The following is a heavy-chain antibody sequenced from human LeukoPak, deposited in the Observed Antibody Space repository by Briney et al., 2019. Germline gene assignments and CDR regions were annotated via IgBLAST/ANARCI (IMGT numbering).Heavy chain of an antibody. CDR2: INPNSGGT. CDR3: AREVAIVVVPAATFQDY. Sequence: ASVKVSCKASGYTFTGYYMYWVRQAPGQGLEWMGWINPNSGGTNYAQKFQGRVTMTRDTSISIAYMELSRLRSDDTAVYYCAREVAIVVVPAATFQDYWGQGTLVTVSS. D-gene: IGHD2-2*01. J-gene: IGHJ4*02. CDR1: GYTFTGYY. V-gene: IGHV1-2*02.